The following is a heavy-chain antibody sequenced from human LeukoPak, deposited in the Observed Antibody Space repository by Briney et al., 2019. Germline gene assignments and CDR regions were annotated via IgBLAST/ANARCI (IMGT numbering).Heavy chain of an antibody. CDR3: AKAGYPNSGTYHAFDI. D-gene: IGHD1-26*01. J-gene: IGHJ3*02. V-gene: IGHV3-23*01. CDR2: ISGSGGST. Sequence: GGSLRLSCAASGFTFSSYAMSWVRQAPGKGLEWVSAISGSGGSTYYADSVKGRFTISRDNSKNTLYLQMNSLRAEDTAVYYCAKAGYPNSGTYHAFDIWGQGTMVTVSS. CDR1: GFTFSSYA.